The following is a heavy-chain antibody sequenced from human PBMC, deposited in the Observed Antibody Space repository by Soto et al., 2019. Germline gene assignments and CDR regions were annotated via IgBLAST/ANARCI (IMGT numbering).Heavy chain of an antibody. J-gene: IGHJ5*02. CDR3: ARDEVPAANWLDR. CDR2: ISGYNGNT. CDR1: GYIFINYG. Sequence: SSVKVSCKASGYIFINYGITWVRQAPGQGLEWMGWISGYNGNTKYADKLQGRVTMTTDTSTTTAYMELRSLRSDDTAVYYCARDEVPAANWLDRWGQGTLVTVSS. V-gene: IGHV1-18*01. D-gene: IGHD2-2*01.